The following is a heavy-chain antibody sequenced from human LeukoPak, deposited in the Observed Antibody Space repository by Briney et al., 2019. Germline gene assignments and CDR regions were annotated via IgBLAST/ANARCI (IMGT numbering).Heavy chain of an antibody. CDR3: ARVRMVYAARQRFDP. Sequence: SETLSLTCAVYGGSFSGYYWSWIRQPPGKGLEWIGEINHSGSTNYNPSLKSRVTISVDTSKNQFSLKLSSVTAADTAVYYCARVRMVYAARQRFDPWGQGTLVTVSS. D-gene: IGHD2-8*01. J-gene: IGHJ5*02. CDR2: INHSGST. V-gene: IGHV4-34*01. CDR1: GGSFSGYY.